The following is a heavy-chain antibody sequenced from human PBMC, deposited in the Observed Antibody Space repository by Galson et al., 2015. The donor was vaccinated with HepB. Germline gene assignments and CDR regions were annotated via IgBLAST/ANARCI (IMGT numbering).Heavy chain of an antibody. Sequence: SLRLSCAASGFTFSSYAMHWVRQAPGKGLEWVAVISYDGSNKYYADSVKGRFTISRDNSKNTLYLQMNSLRTEDTAVYYCARVYCSGGSCYLSYYGMDVWGQGTTVTVSS. J-gene: IGHJ6*02. CDR1: GFTFSSYA. CDR2: ISYDGSNK. V-gene: IGHV3-30-3*01. CDR3: ARVYCSGGSCYLSYYGMDV. D-gene: IGHD2-15*01.